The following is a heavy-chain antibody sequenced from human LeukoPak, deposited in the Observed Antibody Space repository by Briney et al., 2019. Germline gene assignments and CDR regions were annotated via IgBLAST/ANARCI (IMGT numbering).Heavy chain of an antibody. CDR2: INHSGST. CDR1: GGSFSGYY. Sequence: PSETLSLTCAVYGGSFSGYYWSWIRQPPGKGLEWIGEINHSGSTNYNPSLKSRVTISVDTSKNQFSLKLSSVTAADTAVYYCARYHCPNGVCYYFDYWGQGTLVTVSS. J-gene: IGHJ4*02. D-gene: IGHD2-8*01. V-gene: IGHV4-34*01. CDR3: ARYHCPNGVCYYFDY.